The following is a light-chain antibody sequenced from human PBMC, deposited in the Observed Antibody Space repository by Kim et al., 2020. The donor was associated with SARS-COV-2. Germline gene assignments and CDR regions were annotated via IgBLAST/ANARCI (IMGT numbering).Light chain of an antibody. V-gene: IGLV2-14*01. CDR1: SSDVGGYNY. J-gene: IGLJ1*01. Sequence: QSALTQPASVSGSPGQSITISCTGTSSDVGGYNYVSWYQHHPGKAPKLMIYDVRKRPSGDSDRFSGSKSGNTASLTISGLQAEDEADYYCNSYARGSLYVFGTGTKVTVL. CDR2: DVR. CDR3: NSYARGSLYV.